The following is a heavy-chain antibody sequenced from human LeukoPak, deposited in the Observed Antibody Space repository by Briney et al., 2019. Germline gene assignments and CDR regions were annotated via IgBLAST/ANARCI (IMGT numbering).Heavy chain of an antibody. D-gene: IGHD2-2*01. J-gene: IGHJ4*02. CDR2: ISSIGGST. V-gene: IGHV3-64D*06. Sequence: GGSLRLSCSPSGFTFSSYAMHWVRQAPGKGLEYVSAISSIGGSTYYADSVKGRFTISRDNSKNTLYLQMSSLRAEDTAVYYCVKDGEVEYCISTSCYPGGYWSQGTLVTVSS. CDR1: GFTFSSYA. CDR3: VKDGEVEYCISTSCYPGGY.